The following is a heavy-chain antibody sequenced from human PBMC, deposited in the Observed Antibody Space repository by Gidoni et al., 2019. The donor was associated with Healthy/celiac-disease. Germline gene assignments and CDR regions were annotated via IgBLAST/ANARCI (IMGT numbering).Heavy chain of an antibody. D-gene: IGHD2-15*01. J-gene: IGHJ5*02. V-gene: IGHV4-59*01. CDR3: ARGDCSGGSCYNPWFDP. CDR2: IYYSGST. Sequence: QVQLQEAGPGLVKPAETLSLTCTVSGGSISSYSWSWIRQPPGKGLEWIGYIYYSGSTNYNPSLKSRVTISVDTSKNQFSLKLSSVTAADTAVYYCARGDCSGGSCYNPWFDPWGQGTLVTVSS. CDR1: GGSISSYS.